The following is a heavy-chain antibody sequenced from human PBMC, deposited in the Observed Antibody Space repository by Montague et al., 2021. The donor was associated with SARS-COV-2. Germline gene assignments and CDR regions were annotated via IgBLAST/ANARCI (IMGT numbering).Heavy chain of an antibody. CDR2: TCFRSDWNY. J-gene: IGHJ4*02. CDR3: SRIAFAVIPR. Sequence: CAISGDSVAINSAGCRWVEHTSESDLHWEAMTCFRSDWNYDYAASVAGRVTVNPDTSKNQVSLELRSVTPEDTAVYYCSRIAFAVIPRWGQGTLVTVSS. CDR1: GDSVAINSAG. D-gene: IGHD3-16*01. V-gene: IGHV6-1*01.